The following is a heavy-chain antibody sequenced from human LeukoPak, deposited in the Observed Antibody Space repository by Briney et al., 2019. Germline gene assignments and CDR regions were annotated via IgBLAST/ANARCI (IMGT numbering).Heavy chain of an antibody. CDR2: IIPIFGTA. J-gene: IGHJ4*02. V-gene: IGHV1-69*05. CDR1: GGTFSSYA. D-gene: IGHD2-2*01. Sequence: ASVKVSCKASGGTFSSYAISWVRQAPGQGLEWMGGIIPIFGTANYAQKFQGRVTITTDESTSTAYMELSSLRSEDTAVYYCVKEGTYCSSTSCYHFDYWGQGTLVTVSS. CDR3: VKEGTYCSSTSCYHFDY.